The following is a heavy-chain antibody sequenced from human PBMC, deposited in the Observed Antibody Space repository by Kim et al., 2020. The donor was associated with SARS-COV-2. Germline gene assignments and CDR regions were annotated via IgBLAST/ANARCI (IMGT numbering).Heavy chain of an antibody. Sequence: SETLSLTCTVSGGSISSSSYYWGWIRQPPGKGLEWIGSIYYSGSTYYNPSLKSRVTISVDTSKNQFSLKLSSVTAADTAVYYRARRSRIVVVPAAILAWGQGTLVPVSS. CDR3: ARRSRIVVVPAAILA. CDR2: IYYSGST. J-gene: IGHJ4*02. CDR1: GGSISSSSYY. V-gene: IGHV4-39*01. D-gene: IGHD2-2*01.